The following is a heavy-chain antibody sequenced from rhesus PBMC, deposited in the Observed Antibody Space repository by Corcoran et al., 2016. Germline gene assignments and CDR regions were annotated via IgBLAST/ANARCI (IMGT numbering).Heavy chain of an antibody. CDR2: IYGSGSST. CDR1: GGSISSSY. J-gene: IGHJ4*01. D-gene: IGHD6-25*01. CDR3: ARTKTGYSGSFHFDY. Sequence: QLQLQESGPGLVKPSETLSVTCAVSGGSISSSYWSWIRQAPGKGLEWIGYIYGSGSSTNYNPSLNSRVTRSVDTSKNQLSLKLSSVTAADTAVYYCARTKTGYSGSFHFDYWGQGVLVTVSS. V-gene: IGHV4-169*01.